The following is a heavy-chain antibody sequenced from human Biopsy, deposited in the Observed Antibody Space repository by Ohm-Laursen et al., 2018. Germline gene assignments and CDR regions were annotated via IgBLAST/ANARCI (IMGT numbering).Heavy chain of an antibody. V-gene: IGHV4-59*01. CDR3: ARVRGGFLEWFDY. CDR1: GESMGTYY. Sequence: GTLSLTCTVSGESMGTYYWTWIRQPPGKGLEWIASIYYSGTTNKNPSLKSRVTISVDTSKRQFYLELSSVTAADTAIYYCARVRGGFLEWFDYWGQGTLIAVSS. CDR2: IYYSGTT. J-gene: IGHJ5*01. D-gene: IGHD3-3*01.